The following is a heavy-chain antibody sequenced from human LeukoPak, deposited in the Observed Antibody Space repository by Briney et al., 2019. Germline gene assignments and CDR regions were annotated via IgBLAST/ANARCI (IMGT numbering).Heavy chain of an antibody. CDR3: ARHSIAGAGLLYYYYYMDV. J-gene: IGHJ6*03. CDR1: GFTFSSYE. Sequence: GGSLRLSCAASGFTFSSYEMNWVRQAPGKGLEWVSYISSSGSTIYYADSVKGRFTISRDNAKNSLYLQMNSLRAEDTAVYYCARHSIAGAGLLYYYYYMDVWGKGTTVTVSS. CDR2: ISSSGSTI. D-gene: IGHD6-13*01. V-gene: IGHV3-48*03.